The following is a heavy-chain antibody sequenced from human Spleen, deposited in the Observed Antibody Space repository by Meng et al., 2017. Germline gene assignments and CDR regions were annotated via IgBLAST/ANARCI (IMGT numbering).Heavy chain of an antibody. CDR2: FNVYNGIT. CDR1: GYTFTDHY. CDR3: ATRGNPYLNC. Sequence: VQLVESGPEVTETGASGKVSCKASGYTFTDHYVHWVRQAPGQGLEWMGWFNVYNGITNYAQKFQGRVTMTTDTSTRTGYMELTSLTSDDTAIYYCATRGNPYLNCWGQGTLVTVS. J-gene: IGHJ4*02. V-gene: IGHV1-18*04.